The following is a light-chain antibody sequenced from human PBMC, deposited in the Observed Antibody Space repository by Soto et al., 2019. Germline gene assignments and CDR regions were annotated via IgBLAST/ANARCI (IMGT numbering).Light chain of an antibody. Sequence: QAVVTQEPSLTVSPGGTVTLTCGSSTGTVTSGHYPYWFQQKPGQAPRTLISDISRRLSGTPARFSGSLLGDKAALTLSGAQPEDEVDYYCLLYYGGSSVFGTGTKLTVL. CDR3: LLYYGGSSV. CDR2: DIS. V-gene: IGLV7-46*01. CDR1: TGTVTSGHY. J-gene: IGLJ1*01.